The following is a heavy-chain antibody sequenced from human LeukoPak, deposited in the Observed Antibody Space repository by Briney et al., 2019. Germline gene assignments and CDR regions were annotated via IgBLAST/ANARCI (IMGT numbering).Heavy chain of an antibody. CDR3: ARATDPTTYYYGSGSYSGY. CDR1: GGTFSSYA. Sequence: SVKVSCKASGGTFSSYAISWVRQAPGQGLEWMGGIIPIFGTANYAQKFQGRVTITADESTSTAYMELSSLRSEDTAVYYCARATDPTTYYYGSGSYSGYWGQGTLVTVSS. CDR2: IIPIFGTA. J-gene: IGHJ4*02. D-gene: IGHD3-10*01. V-gene: IGHV1-69*13.